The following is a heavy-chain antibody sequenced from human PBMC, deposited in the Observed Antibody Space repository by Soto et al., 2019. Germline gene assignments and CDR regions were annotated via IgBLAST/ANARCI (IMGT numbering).Heavy chain of an antibody. D-gene: IGHD6-13*01. V-gene: IGHV4-59*01. Sequence: SETLSLTCSLYSGSLIGYYLSWIRQPPGKGLEWIGYIYYSGSTNYNPSLKSRVTISVDTSKNQFSLKLSSVTAADTAVYYCARGSRGAAAGTSYRYFDYWGQGTLVTVSS. CDR1: SGSLIGYY. CDR3: ARGSRGAAAGTSYRYFDY. CDR2: IYYSGST. J-gene: IGHJ4*02.